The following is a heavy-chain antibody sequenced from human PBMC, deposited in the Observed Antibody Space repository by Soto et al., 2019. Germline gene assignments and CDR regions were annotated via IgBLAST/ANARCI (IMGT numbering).Heavy chain of an antibody. J-gene: IGHJ4*02. V-gene: IGHV1-2*04. CDR3: ARAGSYDSSGYYYFDY. Sequence: ASVKVSCKASGYTFTGYYMHWVRQAPGQGLEWMGWINPNSGGTNYAQKFQGWVTMTRDTSISTAYMELSRLRSDDTAVYYCARAGSYDSSGYYYFDYWGQGTLVTVSS. CDR2: INPNSGGT. D-gene: IGHD3-22*01. CDR1: GYTFTGYY.